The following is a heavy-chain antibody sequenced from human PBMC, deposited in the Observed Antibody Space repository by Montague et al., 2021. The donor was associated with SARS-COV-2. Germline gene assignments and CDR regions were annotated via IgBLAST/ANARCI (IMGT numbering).Heavy chain of an antibody. Sequence: SETLSLTCTVSGDSMRSSYWNWIRQPPGKGLEYIGYTYYSWVANYNPSLRSRVTISLDTSKNQFSLNLRSVTAADTAVYYCARAVDWGTYRHTRWFDPWGQGTLVTVSS. J-gene: IGHJ5*02. CDR2: TYYSWVA. D-gene: IGHD3-16*02. CDR3: ARAVDWGTYRHTRWFDP. V-gene: IGHV4-59*13. CDR1: GDSMRSSY.